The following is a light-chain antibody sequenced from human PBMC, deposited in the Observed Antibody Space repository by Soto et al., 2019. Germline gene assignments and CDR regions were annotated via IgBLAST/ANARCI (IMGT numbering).Light chain of an antibody. J-gene: IGLJ1*01. CDR3: CSHAGNNNYV. CDR2: AVS. CDR1: SRYVGGQNY. V-gene: IGLV2-8*01. Sequence: QSALTQPPSASGSPGQSVAISCTGTSRYVGGQNYVSWYQQHPGKAPNLIIYAVSNRPSGVPDRFSGSKSGNTASLTISGLRAEDEADYYCCSHAGNNNYVFGTGTKLTVL.